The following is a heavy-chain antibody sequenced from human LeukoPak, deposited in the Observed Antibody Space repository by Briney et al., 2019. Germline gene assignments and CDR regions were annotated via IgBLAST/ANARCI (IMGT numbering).Heavy chain of an antibody. CDR2: INPNSGGT. V-gene: IGHV1-2*02. CDR3: ARDLEDNYSNYGY. Sequence: ASMKVSCKASGYSFTGYYMHWVRQAPGQGLEWMGWINPNSGGTNYAQKFQGRVTMTRDTSISTAYMELSRLRSDDTAVYYCARDLEDNYSNYGYWGQGTLVTVSS. D-gene: IGHD4-11*01. J-gene: IGHJ4*02. CDR1: GYSFTGYY.